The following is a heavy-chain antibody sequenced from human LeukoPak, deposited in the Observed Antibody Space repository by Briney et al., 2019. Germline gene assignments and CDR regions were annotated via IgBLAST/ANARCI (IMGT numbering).Heavy chain of an antibody. D-gene: IGHD1-1*01. CDR3: TRTWNFDY. V-gene: IGHV3-74*01. CDR2: INSDGSNT. Sequence: GGSLRLSCAAAGFTFSSYWMHWVRQAPGKGLVWVSRINSDGSNTGYADSVKGRFTVSRDNAKNTLYLQMNSLRAEDTAVYYCTRTWNFDYWGQGTLVTVSS. J-gene: IGHJ4*02. CDR1: GFTFSSYW.